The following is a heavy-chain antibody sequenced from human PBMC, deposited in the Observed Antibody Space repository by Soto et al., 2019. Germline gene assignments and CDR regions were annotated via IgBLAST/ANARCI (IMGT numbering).Heavy chain of an antibody. D-gene: IGHD3-22*01. CDR2: IYPGDSDT. Sequence: PGQVLKISCPVSVYSVNSYWTVRVLLLPVKVLEWMGIIYPGDSDTRCSPSFQGQVTISADKSISTAYLQWRSLKASDTAMYYCARTDYDSSGYSHPDAFDIWGQGTMVTVSS. CDR3: ARTDYDSSGYSHPDAFDI. J-gene: IGHJ3*02. CDR1: VYSVNSYW. V-gene: IGHV5-51*01.